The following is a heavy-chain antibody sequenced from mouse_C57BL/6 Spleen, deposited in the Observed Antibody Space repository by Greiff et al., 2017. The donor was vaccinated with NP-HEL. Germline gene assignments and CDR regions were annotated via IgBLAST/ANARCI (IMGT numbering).Heavy chain of an antibody. Sequence: VQLKQSGPVLVKPGASVKMSCKASGYTFTDYYMNWVKQSHGKSLEWIGVINPYNGGTSYNQKFKGKATLTVDKSSSTAYMELNSLTSEDSAVYYCARNYYDYDPYSMDYWGQGTSVTVSS. V-gene: IGHV1-19*01. CDR2: INPYNGGT. CDR3: ARNYYDYDPYSMDY. D-gene: IGHD2-4*01. J-gene: IGHJ4*01. CDR1: GYTFTDYY.